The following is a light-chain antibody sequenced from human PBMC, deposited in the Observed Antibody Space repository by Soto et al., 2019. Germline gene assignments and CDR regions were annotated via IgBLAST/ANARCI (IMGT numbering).Light chain of an antibody. J-gene: IGKJ3*01. Sequence: DVQMTQSPSSLSASVGDRVTITCRASQGISNYLAWYQQKPGKVPKLLIYAASTLQSGVPSRFSGSGSGTDFTLIISSLQPEDVATYYCQKYNSVPFTFGPGTKVHIK. CDR3: QKYNSVPFT. CDR1: QGISNY. V-gene: IGKV1-27*01. CDR2: AAS.